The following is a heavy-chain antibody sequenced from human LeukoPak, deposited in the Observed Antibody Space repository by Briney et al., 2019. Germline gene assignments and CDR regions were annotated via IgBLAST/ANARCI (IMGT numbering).Heavy chain of an antibody. CDR3: ASSLDIVATTDFDY. J-gene: IGHJ4*02. CDR2: ISAYNGNT. V-gene: IGHV1-18*01. Sequence: ASVKVSCKASGGTFSSYGISWVRQAPGQGLEWMGWISAYNGNTNYAQKLQGRVTMTTDTSTSTAYMELRSLRSDDTAVYYCASSLDIVATTDFDYWGQGTLVTVSS. CDR1: GGTFSSYG. D-gene: IGHD5-12*01.